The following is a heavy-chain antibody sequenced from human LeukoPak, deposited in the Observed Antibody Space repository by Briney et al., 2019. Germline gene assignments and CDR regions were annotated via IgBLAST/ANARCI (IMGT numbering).Heavy chain of an antibody. CDR2: INPNSGGT. V-gene: IGHV1-2*02. Sequence: ASVKVSCKASGYTFTGYYMHWVRQAPGQGLEWMGWINPNSGGTNYAQKFQGRVTMTRDTSISTAYMELSRLRSDDTAVYYCSXXXXVVVTAGYYYYYGMDVWGQGTTVTVSS. D-gene: IGHD2-21*02. J-gene: IGHJ6*02. CDR1: GYTFTGYY. CDR3: SXXXXVVVTAGYYYYYGMDV.